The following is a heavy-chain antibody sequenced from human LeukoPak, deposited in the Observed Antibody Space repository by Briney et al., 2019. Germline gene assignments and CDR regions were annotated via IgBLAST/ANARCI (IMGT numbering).Heavy chain of an antibody. D-gene: IGHD1-26*01. V-gene: IGHV4-59*01. CDR2: IYYSGST. Sequence: KPSETLSLTCTVSGGSISSYYWSWIRQPPGKGLEWIGYIYYSGSTNYNPSLKSRVTISVDTSKNQFSLKLTSVTAADTAVYYCAREVGATQGWFDPWGQGTLVTVSS. J-gene: IGHJ5*02. CDR3: AREVGATQGWFDP. CDR1: GGSISSYY.